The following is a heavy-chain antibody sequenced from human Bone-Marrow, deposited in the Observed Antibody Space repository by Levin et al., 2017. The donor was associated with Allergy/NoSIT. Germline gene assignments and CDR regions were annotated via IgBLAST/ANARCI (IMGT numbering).Heavy chain of an antibody. V-gene: IGHV4-39*01. Sequence: SETLSLTCTVSGGSISSSSYYWGWIRQPPGTGLEWIGSIYYTGSTYYNPSLKSRVTMSVHTSKNQFSLKLSSVTAADTAVFYCARAFCSGGSCYPEDAFDIWGQGTMVTVSS. CDR3: ARAFCSGGSCYPEDAFDI. CDR2: IYYTGST. CDR1: GGSISSSSYY. D-gene: IGHD2-15*01. J-gene: IGHJ3*02.